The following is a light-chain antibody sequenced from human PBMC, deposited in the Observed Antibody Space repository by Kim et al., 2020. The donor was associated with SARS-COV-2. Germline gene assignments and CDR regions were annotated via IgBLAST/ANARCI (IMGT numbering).Light chain of an antibody. Sequence: ASVGDRVTITCRESQNIRNDLGWYQQNPGRAPKRLIYGASSLQSGVPSRFSGSGSGTEFTLTISSLQPEDFATYFCLQHNTYPITFGQGTRLEIK. CDR3: LQHNTYPIT. CDR2: GAS. V-gene: IGKV1-17*01. J-gene: IGKJ5*01. CDR1: QNIRND.